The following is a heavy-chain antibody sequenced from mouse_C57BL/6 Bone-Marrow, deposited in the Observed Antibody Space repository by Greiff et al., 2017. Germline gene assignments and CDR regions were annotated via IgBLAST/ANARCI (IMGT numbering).Heavy chain of an antibody. J-gene: IGHJ3*01. CDR1: GYTFTDYA. V-gene: IGHV1-67*01. Sequence: QVQLKQSGPELVRPGVSVKISCTGSGYTFTDYAMHWVKQSHAKSLEWIGVISTYYGDASYNQKFKDKATMTVDKSSSTAYMELARLTSEDYAVYYCASLLLRWDFFAYWGQGTLVTVSA. CDR2: ISTYYGDA. D-gene: IGHD1-1*01. CDR3: ASLLLRWDFFAY.